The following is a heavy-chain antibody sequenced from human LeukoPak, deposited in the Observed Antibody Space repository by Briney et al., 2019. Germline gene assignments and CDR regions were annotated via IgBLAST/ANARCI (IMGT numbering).Heavy chain of an antibody. CDR2: IKDSGST. Sequence: SETLSLTCTVSGGSLSGYFWSWIRQPPGKGLEWIGEIKDSGSTKYTPSLKSRVTISLDTSKNEFSLKLNSVTAADTAVYYCARQQGHYYFDNWGQGSLVTVSS. CDR1: GGSLSGYF. J-gene: IGHJ4*02. V-gene: IGHV4-34*01. CDR3: ARQQGHYYFDN.